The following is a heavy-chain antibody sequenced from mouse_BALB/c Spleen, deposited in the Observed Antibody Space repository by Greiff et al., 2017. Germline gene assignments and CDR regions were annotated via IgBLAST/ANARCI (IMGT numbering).Heavy chain of an antibody. CDR3: ARDDGSTVFYAMDY. CDR2: ISDGGSYT. V-gene: IGHV5-4*02. CDR1: GFTFSDYY. D-gene: IGHD2-3*01. J-gene: IGHJ4*01. Sequence: EVKVVESGGGLVKPGGSLKLSCAASGFTFSDYYMYWVRQTPEKRLEWVATISDGGSYTYYPDSVKGRFTISRDNAKNNLYLQMSSLKSEDTAMYYCARDDGSTVFYAMDYWGQGTSVTVSS.